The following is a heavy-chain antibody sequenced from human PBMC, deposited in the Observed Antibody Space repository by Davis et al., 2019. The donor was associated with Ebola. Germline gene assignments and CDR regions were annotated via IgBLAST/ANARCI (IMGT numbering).Heavy chain of an antibody. J-gene: IGHJ4*02. CDR2: IKEDGSDK. D-gene: IGHD2-15*01. CDR3: ASGRAALDY. CDR1: RFAFSAYW. Sequence: GGSLRLSCAASRFAFSAYWMSWVRQAPGKGLEWVADIKEDGSDKYYVDSVKGPFTIASDNAKNSLFLQMNRLRAEDTAVYYCASGRAALDYWGQGTVVTVSS. V-gene: IGHV3-7*03.